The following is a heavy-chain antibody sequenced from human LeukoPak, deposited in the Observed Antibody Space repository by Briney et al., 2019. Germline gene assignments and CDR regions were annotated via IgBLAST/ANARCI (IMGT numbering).Heavy chain of an antibody. V-gene: IGHV3-30*02. J-gene: IGHJ4*02. Sequence: GGSLRLSCAASGFTFSSYGMHWVRQAPGKGLEWVAFIRYDGSNKYYADSVKGRFTISRDNSKNTLYLQMNSLRAEDTAVYYCAKDPTYDSSGYYWYYFDYWGQGTLIAVSS. CDR2: IRYDGSNK. D-gene: IGHD3-22*01. CDR3: AKDPTYDSSGYYWYYFDY. CDR1: GFTFSSYG.